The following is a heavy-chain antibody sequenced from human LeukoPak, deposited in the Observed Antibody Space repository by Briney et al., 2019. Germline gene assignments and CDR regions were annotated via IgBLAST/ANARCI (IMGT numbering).Heavy chain of an antibody. CDR1: GGSISSYY. D-gene: IGHD6-6*01. J-gene: IGHJ4*02. CDR2: IYYSGST. CDR3: ARGVEYSSSSGLGY. Sequence: SETLSLTCTVSGGSISSYYWSWTRQPPGKGLEWIGYIYYSGSTNYNPSLKSRVTISVDTSKNQFSLKLSSVTAADTALYYCARGVEYSSSSGLGYWGQRTLVTVSS. V-gene: IGHV4-59*01.